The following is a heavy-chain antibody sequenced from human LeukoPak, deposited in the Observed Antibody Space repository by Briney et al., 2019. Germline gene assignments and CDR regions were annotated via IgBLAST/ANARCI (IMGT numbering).Heavy chain of an antibody. CDR3: ARGVMGSRAVAGYYFDY. J-gene: IGHJ4*02. Sequence: SETLSLTCAVYGGSFSGCYWSWIRQPPGKGLEWIGEINHSGSTNYNPSLKSRVTISVDTSKNQFSLKLSSVTAADTAVYYCARGVMGSRAVAGYYFDYWGQGTLVTVSS. D-gene: IGHD6-19*01. CDR1: GGSFSGCY. V-gene: IGHV4-34*01. CDR2: INHSGST.